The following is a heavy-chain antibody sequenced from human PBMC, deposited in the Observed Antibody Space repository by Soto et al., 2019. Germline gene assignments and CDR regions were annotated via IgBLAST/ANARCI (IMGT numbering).Heavy chain of an antibody. CDR2: IYYSGST. CDR1: GGSISSGDYH. D-gene: IGHD3-22*01. V-gene: IGHV4-30-4*01. CDR3: ARAGTYYYDSSGYNFDY. Sequence: QVQLQESGPGLVKPSQTLSLTCTVSGGSISSGDYHWSWVRQPPGKGLEWIGYIYYSGSTYYNPSLKCRVTIAVDTSKNQFSLKLSSVTAADTAVYYCARAGTYYYDSSGYNFDYWGQGTLVTVSS. J-gene: IGHJ4*02.